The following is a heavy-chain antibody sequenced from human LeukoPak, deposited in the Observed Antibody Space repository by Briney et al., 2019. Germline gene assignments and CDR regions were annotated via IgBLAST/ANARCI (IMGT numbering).Heavy chain of an antibody. J-gene: IGHJ4*02. D-gene: IGHD3-10*01. V-gene: IGHV3-23*01. CDR1: GFTFSSYA. Sequence: QPGGSLRLSCAASGFTFSSYAMSWVRQAPGKGLEWVSAISGSGGSTYYADSVKGRFTISRDNSKNTLYLQMNSLRAEDTAVYYCARDGGGGFGESTFFYWGQGTLVTVSS. CDR2: ISGSGGST. CDR3: ARDGGGGFGESTFFY.